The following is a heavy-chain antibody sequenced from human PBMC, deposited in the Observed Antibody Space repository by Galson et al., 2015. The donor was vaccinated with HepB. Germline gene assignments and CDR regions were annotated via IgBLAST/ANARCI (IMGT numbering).Heavy chain of an antibody. V-gene: IGHV1-3*01. CDR2: INAGNGNT. CDR3: ARVRDYYDSSGYSLGFDY. J-gene: IGHJ4*02. D-gene: IGHD3-22*01. CDR1: GYTFTSYA. Sequence: SVKVSCKASGYTFTSYAMHWVRQAPGQRLEWMGWINAGNGNTKYSQKFQGRVTITRDTSASTAYMELSSLRSEDTAVYYCARVRDYYDSSGYSLGFDYWGQGTLVTVSS.